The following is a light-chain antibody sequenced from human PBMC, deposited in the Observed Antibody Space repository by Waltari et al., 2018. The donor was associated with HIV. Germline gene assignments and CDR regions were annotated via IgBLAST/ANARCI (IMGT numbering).Light chain of an antibody. Sequence: QAVVTQEPSLTVSPGGTVTLTCGSSTGAVTSGHSPYWFQQKPGQAPRTLIFDTNNKHSWTPARFSGSLLGGKAALTLSGAQPEDEAEYYCLLSYSGARVFGGGTKLTVL. V-gene: IGLV7-46*01. CDR2: DTN. CDR3: LLSYSGARV. CDR1: TGAVTSGHS. J-gene: IGLJ2*01.